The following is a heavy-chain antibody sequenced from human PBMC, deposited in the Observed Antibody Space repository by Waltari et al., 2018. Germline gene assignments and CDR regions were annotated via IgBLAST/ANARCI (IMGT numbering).Heavy chain of an antibody. J-gene: IGHJ4*02. CDR2: ISYDGSNK. CDR1: GFTFRSYA. CDR3: ARGGELDY. D-gene: IGHD3-10*01. V-gene: IGHV3-30-3*01. Sequence: QVQLVESGGGVVQPGRSLRLSCAASGFTFRSYAMHWVRQAPGKGLEWVAVISYDGSNKYYADSVKGRFTISRDNSKNTLYLQMNSLRAEDTAVYYCARGGELDYWGQGTLVTVSS.